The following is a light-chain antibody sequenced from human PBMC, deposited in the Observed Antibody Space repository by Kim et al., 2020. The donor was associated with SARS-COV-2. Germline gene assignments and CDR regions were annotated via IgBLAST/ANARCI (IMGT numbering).Light chain of an antibody. Sequence: DIQMTQSPSTLSASVGDRVTITCRASQRISSWLAWYQHKPGKAPKLLIYKTSTLDSGVPSRFSGSGSGTEFTLTITSLQPDDFATYYCQEYMSYYTFGQGTKLEI. CDR1: QRISSW. CDR3: QEYMSYYT. CDR2: KTS. V-gene: IGKV1-5*03. J-gene: IGKJ2*01.